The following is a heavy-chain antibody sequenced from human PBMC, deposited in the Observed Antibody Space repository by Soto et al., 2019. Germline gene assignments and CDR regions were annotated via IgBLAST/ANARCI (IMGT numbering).Heavy chain of an antibody. V-gene: IGHV4-59*01. CDR1: GGSISSYY. D-gene: IGHD2-21*02. Sequence: QVQLQESGPGLVKPSETLSLTCTVSGGSISSYYWSWIRQPPGKGLEWIGYVYYSGSTNYNPSLPSRVTISVDTSKNPCSLKLSSVTAADTAVYCCARRWGVTLDYWGQGTLVTVSS. CDR2: VYYSGST. J-gene: IGHJ4*02. CDR3: ARRWGVTLDY.